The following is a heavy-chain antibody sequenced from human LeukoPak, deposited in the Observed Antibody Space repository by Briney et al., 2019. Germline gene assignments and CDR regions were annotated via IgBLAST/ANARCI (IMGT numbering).Heavy chain of an antibody. D-gene: IGHD2-15*01. J-gene: IGHJ4*02. V-gene: IGHV4-39*01. CDR1: GGSIRSSSYY. CDR2: IYYSGST. Sequence: SESLSLTCTVSGGSIRSSSYYWGWIRQSPGKGLEWIGSIYYSGSTYYNPSLKSRVTISVDTSKNQFSLKLSSVTAADTAVYYCATLKGYCSGGSCYYFDYWGQGTLVTVSS. CDR3: ATLKGYCSGGSCYYFDY.